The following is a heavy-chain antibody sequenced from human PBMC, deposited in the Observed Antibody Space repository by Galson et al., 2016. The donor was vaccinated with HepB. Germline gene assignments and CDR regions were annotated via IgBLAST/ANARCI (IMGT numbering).Heavy chain of an antibody. D-gene: IGHD2-8*01. Sequence: SLRLSCAASGFIFDDYAMHWVRQAPGKGLEWVSGISWNSGSIGYADSVKGRFTISRDNSKNSLYLQMNSLRSEDTALYYCAKPYCTNGVCNTGWYFDHWGQGTLVTVSS. CDR1: GFIFDDYA. CDR2: ISWNSGSI. J-gene: IGHJ4*02. CDR3: AKPYCTNGVCNTGWYFDH. V-gene: IGHV3-9*01.